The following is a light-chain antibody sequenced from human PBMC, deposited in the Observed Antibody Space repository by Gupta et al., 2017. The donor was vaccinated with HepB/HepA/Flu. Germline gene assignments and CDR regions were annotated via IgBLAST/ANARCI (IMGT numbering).Light chain of an antibody. CDR1: QSIYTL. J-gene: IGKJ1*01. CDR3: QQTYATPQT. CDR2: ATF. V-gene: IGKV1-39*01. Sequence: DMLMTQSPFAPCACGGDTITITRPASQSIYTLLNWYQQKPGKAPKLLLSATFDLQRGVPSRFSGSGSGTDFTLTISGLQPEDFATYYCQQTYATPQTFGQGTQVDIK.